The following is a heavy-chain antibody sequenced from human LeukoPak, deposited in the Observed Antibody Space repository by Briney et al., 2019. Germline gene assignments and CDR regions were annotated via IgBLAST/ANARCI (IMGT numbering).Heavy chain of an antibody. D-gene: IGHD3-10*01. CDR3: ARVSITMVRGVISYYYGMDV. Sequence: ASVKVSCKASGYTFTSYDINWVRQATGQGLEWMGWMNPNSGNTGYAQKFQGRVTMTRNTSISTAYMELSSLRSEDTAVYYCARVSITMVRGVISYYYGMDVWGQGTTVTVSS. CDR2: MNPNSGNT. V-gene: IGHV1-8*01. CDR1: GYTFTSYD. J-gene: IGHJ6*02.